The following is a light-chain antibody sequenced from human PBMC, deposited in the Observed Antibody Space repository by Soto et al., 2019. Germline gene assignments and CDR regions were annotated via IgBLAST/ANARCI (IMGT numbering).Light chain of an antibody. CDR3: QQRSNWPIT. Sequence: GDRVTITCRASQSISSWLAWYQQKPGKAPKLLIYDASSLESGVPSRFSGSGYGTEFNLTISSLETEDFAVYYCQQRSNWPITFGGGTKVDIK. CDR1: QSISSW. CDR2: DAS. V-gene: IGKV1-5*01. J-gene: IGKJ4*01.